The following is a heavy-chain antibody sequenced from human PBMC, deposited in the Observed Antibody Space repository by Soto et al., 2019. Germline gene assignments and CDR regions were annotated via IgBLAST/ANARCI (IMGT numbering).Heavy chain of an antibody. J-gene: IGHJ4*02. Sequence: ALRLSCAASGFAFSSYAMSGVRQAPGKGLEWVSAISGSGGSTYYADSVKGRFTISRDNSKNTLYLQMNSLRAEDTAVYYCAKSVLPAAVRARAASYFDYRGQRTLVTVSS. CDR1: GFAFSSYA. D-gene: IGHD2-2*01. CDR2: ISGSGGST. V-gene: IGHV3-23*01. CDR3: AKSVLPAAVRARAASYFDY.